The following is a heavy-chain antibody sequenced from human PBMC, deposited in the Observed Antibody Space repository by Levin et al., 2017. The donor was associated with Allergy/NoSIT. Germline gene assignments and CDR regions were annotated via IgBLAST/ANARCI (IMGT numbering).Heavy chain of an antibody. D-gene: IGHD5-24*01. CDR3: AKERWLQFGAPVDY. Sequence: GESLKISCAASGFIFSDYDITWVRQAPGKGLEWVSGTSGGGGTPYYADSVKGRFTTTGDNSRNTVYLQMNDLRVEDTAIYYCAKERWLQFGAPVDYWGQGTLVTVSS. CDR2: TSGGGGTP. V-gene: IGHV3-23*01. J-gene: IGHJ4*02. CDR1: GFIFSDYD.